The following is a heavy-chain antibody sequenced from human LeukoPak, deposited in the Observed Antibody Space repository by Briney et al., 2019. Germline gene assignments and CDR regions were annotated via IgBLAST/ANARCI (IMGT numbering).Heavy chain of an antibody. V-gene: IGHV3-30-3*01. CDR2: ISYDGSNK. CDR3: ASPFLGVVVTNNFDY. J-gene: IGHJ4*02. Sequence: PGGSLRLSCAASGFAFSSYAMHCVRQAPGKGLEWVAVISYDGSNKYYADSVKGRFTISRDNSKNTLYLQMNSLRAEDTAVYYCASPFLGVVVTNNFDYWGQGTLVTVSS. CDR1: GFAFSSYA. D-gene: IGHD3-22*01.